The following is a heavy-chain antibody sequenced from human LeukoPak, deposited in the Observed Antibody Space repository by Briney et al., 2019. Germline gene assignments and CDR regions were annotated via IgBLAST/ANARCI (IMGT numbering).Heavy chain of an antibody. J-gene: IGHJ4*02. V-gene: IGHV3-9*01. Sequence: PGRSLRLSCAASGFTFDDYAMHWVRHAPGKGLEWVSGISWNSGSIGYADSVKGRFTISRDNAKNSLYLQMNSLRAEDTALYYCAKGKYSSGWAFDYWGQGTLVTVSS. CDR2: ISWNSGSI. D-gene: IGHD6-19*01. CDR1: GFTFDDYA. CDR3: AKGKYSSGWAFDY.